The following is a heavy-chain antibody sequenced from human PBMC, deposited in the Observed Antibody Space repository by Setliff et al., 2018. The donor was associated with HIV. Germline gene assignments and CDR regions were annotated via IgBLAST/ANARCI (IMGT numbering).Heavy chain of an antibody. V-gene: IGHV4-34*01. Sequence: SETLSLTCGVSDASFGGVYWTWVRQSPQKGLEWIGESNQSGSSSYNPSLRSRATISVDTSEKKISLNLTSVTAADSGLDYCARTYYEHVWGNSNWFDPWGQGTLVTVSS. CDR2: SNQSGSS. CDR3: ARTYYEHVWGNSNWFDP. CDR1: DASFGGVY. D-gene: IGHD3-16*01. J-gene: IGHJ5*02.